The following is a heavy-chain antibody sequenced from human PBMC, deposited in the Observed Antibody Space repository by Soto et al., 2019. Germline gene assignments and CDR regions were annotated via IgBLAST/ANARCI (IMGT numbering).Heavy chain of an antibody. CDR1: GFSFSKAW. CDR3: ITDPYYDFWSGYHFDY. Sequence: EAHLVQSGGGLVKPGGSLRLSCAASGFSFSKAWMSWVRLTPGKGLEWVGRIKNKTDGGITDYPAPVRDRFTISRDASRSTLYLQMNSLKTEDTAVYYCITDPYYDFWSGYHFDYWGQGTLVTVSS. D-gene: IGHD3-3*01. J-gene: IGHJ4*02. V-gene: IGHV3-15*01. CDR2: IKNKTDGGIT.